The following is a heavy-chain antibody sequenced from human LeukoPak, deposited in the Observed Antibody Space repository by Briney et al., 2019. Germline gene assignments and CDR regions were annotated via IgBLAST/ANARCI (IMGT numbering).Heavy chain of an antibody. CDR2: IYPSDSDT. Sequence: GEPLKISCKASGYSFTSYWIGWVRQIPEKGLELMGIIYPSDSDTSYSPSFQGQVTISADKSISTAYLQWGSLRASDTAMYFCARFYYYDSSGYLAALDHWGQGTLVSVSS. J-gene: IGHJ4*02. D-gene: IGHD3-22*01. CDR3: ARFYYYDSSGYLAALDH. V-gene: IGHV5-51*01. CDR1: GYSFTSYW.